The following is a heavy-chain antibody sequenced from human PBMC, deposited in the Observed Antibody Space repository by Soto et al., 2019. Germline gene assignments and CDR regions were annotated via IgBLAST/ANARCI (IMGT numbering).Heavy chain of an antibody. CDR1: GGTFSSYA. D-gene: IGHD1-26*01. V-gene: IGHV1-69*01. CDR3: ASDQLSSGTYHWFDP. CDR2: IIPIFGTA. Sequence: QVQLVQSGAEVKKPGSSVKVSCKASGGTFSSYAISWVRQAPGQGLEWMGGIIPIFGTANYAQKFQGRVAFTADESTSTAYMELSSLRSDDTAVYYCASDQLSSGTYHWFDPWGQGTLVTVSS. J-gene: IGHJ5*02.